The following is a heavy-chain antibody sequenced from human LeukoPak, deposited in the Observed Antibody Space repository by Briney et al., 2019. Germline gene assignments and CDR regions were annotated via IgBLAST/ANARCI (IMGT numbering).Heavy chain of an antibody. D-gene: IGHD3-10*01. Sequence: SETLSLTCTVSGGSISRNYWNWIRQPPGKGLEWIGNIYYSETTNYNPSLKSRVTISVDTSKNQFSLKLSSVTAADTTVYYCARYVVYGSGIFYFDYWGQGTLVTVSS. CDR1: GGSISRNY. CDR2: IYYSETT. J-gene: IGHJ4*02. CDR3: ARYVVYGSGIFYFDY. V-gene: IGHV4-59*08.